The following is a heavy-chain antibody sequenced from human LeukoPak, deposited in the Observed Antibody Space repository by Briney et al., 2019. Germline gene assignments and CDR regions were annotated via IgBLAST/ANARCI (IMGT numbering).Heavy chain of an antibody. CDR2: IYYSGST. J-gene: IGHJ4*02. CDR3: ARGRRHKNYYDSSGYKFDY. Sequence: SETLSLTCTVSGGSISSYYWSWIRQPPGKGLEWIGYIYYSGSTNYNPSLKSRVTISVDTSKNQFSLKLSSVTAADTAVYYCARGRRHKNYYDSSGYKFDYWGQGTLVTVSS. CDR1: GGSISSYY. D-gene: IGHD3-22*01. V-gene: IGHV4-59*12.